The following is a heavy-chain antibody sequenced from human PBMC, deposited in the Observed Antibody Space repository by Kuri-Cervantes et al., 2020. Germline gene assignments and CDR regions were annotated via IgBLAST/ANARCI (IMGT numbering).Heavy chain of an antibody. Sequence: SETLSLTCAVYGGSFSGYYWSWIRQPPGKGLEWIGEINHRRSTNYIPSLKSRVTISVDTSKNQFSLGLSSVTAADTAVFYCARQVTGAVAGARYFDSWGQGILVTVSS. CDR1: GGSFSGYY. J-gene: IGHJ4*02. CDR3: ARQVTGAVAGARYFDS. V-gene: IGHV4-34*01. CDR2: INHRRST. D-gene: IGHD6-19*01.